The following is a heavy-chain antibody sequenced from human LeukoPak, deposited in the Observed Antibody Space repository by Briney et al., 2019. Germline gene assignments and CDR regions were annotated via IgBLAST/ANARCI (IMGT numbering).Heavy chain of an antibody. CDR2: ISYDGSNK. V-gene: IGHV3-30*04. J-gene: IGHJ4*02. D-gene: IGHD3-3*01. Sequence: GGSLRLSCAASGFTFSSYAMHWVRQAPGKGLEWVAVISYDGSNKYYADSVKGRFTISRDNSKNTLYLQMNSLRAEDTAVYYCAREQPIRFLEWLFDYWGQGTLVTVSS. CDR3: AREQPIRFLEWLFDY. CDR1: GFTFSSYA.